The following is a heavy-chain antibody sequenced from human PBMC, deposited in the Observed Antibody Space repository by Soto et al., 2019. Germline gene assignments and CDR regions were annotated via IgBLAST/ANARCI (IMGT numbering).Heavy chain of an antibody. J-gene: IGHJ4*02. D-gene: IGHD1-26*01. V-gene: IGHV4-59*08. Sequence: PSIKSRVTLSVDTSKNQFSLKLGSVTAADTAVYYCARLGGSYAVPHFDYWGQGTLVTVSS. CDR3: ARLGGSYAVPHFDY.